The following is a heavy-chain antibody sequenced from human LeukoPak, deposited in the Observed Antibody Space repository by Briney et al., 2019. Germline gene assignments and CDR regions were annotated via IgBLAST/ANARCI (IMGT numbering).Heavy chain of an antibody. CDR1: GFTFSTYS. CDR3: ATDGRSSGWYGFDY. CDR2: ITSPVGRI. Sequence: KPGGSLRLSCAASGFTFSTYSMNWVRQAPGKGLEWVSSITSPVGRIYYADSLKGRTTISRDNARSTPYLQMNSLRAEDTAVYYCATDGRSSGWYGFDYWGQGILVTVSS. V-gene: IGHV3-21*01. D-gene: IGHD6-19*01. J-gene: IGHJ4*02.